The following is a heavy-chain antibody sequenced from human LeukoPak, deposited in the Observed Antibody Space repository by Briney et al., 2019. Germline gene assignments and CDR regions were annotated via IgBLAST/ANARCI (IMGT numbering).Heavy chain of an antibody. D-gene: IGHD2-15*01. CDR2: FSGSGGST. V-gene: IGHV3-23*01. CDR1: GFTFSSYA. J-gene: IGHJ4*02. CDR3: ARSGLNRFDS. Sequence: SGGSLRLSCAASGFTFSSYAMSWVRQAPGKGLEWVSSFSGSGGSTYYADSVKGRFTISGDNSKNTLYLQMYNLRAEDTAEYYCARSGLNRFDSWGQGTLVTVSS.